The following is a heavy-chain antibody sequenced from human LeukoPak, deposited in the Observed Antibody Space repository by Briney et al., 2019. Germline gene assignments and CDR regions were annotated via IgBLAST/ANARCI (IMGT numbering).Heavy chain of an antibody. V-gene: IGHV4-59*13. CDR1: GGSISSYY. D-gene: IGHD3-10*01. Sequence: PSETLSLTCTASGGSISSYYWSWIRQPPVKGLEWIGHFYQSGGTYSNPSLKGRVTISVDTSKKQVSLKLNSVTAADTAVYYCARGRGSGTYYRATYDFWGQGTLVTVSA. J-gene: IGHJ4*02. CDR2: FYQSGGT. CDR3: ARGRGSGTYYRATYDF.